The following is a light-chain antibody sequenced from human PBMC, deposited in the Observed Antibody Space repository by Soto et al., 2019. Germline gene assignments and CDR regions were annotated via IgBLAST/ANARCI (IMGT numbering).Light chain of an antibody. J-gene: IGKJ2*01. Sequence: DIPMTQSPSFLSASVGDRVTITCRARQSISSYLNWYQQKPGKAPKLLSYAASSLQSGVPSRFSGSGSGPDISLTISSLQPEDFAIYYCQQTYSTPVTFGQGTKLEIK. CDR3: QQTYSTPVT. CDR2: AAS. V-gene: IGKV1-39*01. CDR1: QSISSY.